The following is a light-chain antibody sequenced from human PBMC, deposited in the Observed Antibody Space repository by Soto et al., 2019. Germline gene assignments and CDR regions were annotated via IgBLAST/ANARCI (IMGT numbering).Light chain of an antibody. J-gene: IGLJ1*01. CDR3: QVWDSSSDHPGYV. CDR2: DDS. CDR1: NIGSKS. V-gene: IGLV3-21*02. Sequence: SYELTQPPSVSVAPGQTARITCGGNNIGSKSVHWYQQKPGQAPVLVVYDDSDRPSGIAERFSGSNSGNTATLTISRVEAGDEADYYCQVWDSSSDHPGYVFGTGTKLTVL.